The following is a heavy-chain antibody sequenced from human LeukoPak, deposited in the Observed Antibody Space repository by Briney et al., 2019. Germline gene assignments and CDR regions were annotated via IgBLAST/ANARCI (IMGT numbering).Heavy chain of an antibody. Sequence: GGSLRLSCAASGFTFSSYEMNWVRQAPGKGVEWVSYTSSSGSTIYYADSVKGGFTISRDKAKKSLYLQMNRLRAEDTAAYYCARGGGSWGFDFWGQGTLVTVSS. D-gene: IGHD3-16*01. CDR1: GFTFSSYE. V-gene: IGHV3-48*03. CDR2: TSSSGSTI. CDR3: ARGGGSWGFDF. J-gene: IGHJ4*02.